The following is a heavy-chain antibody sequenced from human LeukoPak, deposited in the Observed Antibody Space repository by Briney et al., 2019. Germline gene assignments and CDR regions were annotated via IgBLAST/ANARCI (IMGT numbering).Heavy chain of an antibody. D-gene: IGHD3-10*01. V-gene: IGHV3-20*04. J-gene: IGHJ4*02. Sequence: GGSLRLSCAASGFTFDDYGMSWVRQAPGKGLEWVSGINWNGGSTGYADSVKGRFTISRDNAKNSLYLQMNGLRAEDTALYYCARERDYYYGSGSYLDYWGQGTLVTVSS. CDR1: GFTFDDYG. CDR3: ARERDYYYGSGSYLDY. CDR2: INWNGGST.